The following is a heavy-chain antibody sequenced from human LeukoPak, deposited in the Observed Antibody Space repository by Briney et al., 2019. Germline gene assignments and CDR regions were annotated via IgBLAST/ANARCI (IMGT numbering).Heavy chain of an antibody. J-gene: IGHJ4*02. D-gene: IGHD3-10*01. CDR2: IYYSGST. CDR1: GGSISSYC. V-gene: IGHV4-59*01. CDR3: ARDPGELLSPYYFDY. Sequence: SETLSLTCTVSGGSISSYCWSWIRQPPGKGLEWIGYIYYSGSTNYNPSLKSRVTISVDTSKNQFSLKLSSVTAADTAVYYCARDPGELLSPYYFDYWGQGTLVTVSS.